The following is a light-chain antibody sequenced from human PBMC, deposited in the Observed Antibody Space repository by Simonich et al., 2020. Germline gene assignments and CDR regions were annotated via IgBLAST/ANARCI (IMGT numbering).Light chain of an antibody. CDR1: QSLLHSNGYNY. J-gene: IGKJ3*01. Sequence: DIVMTQSPLSLPVTPGEPASISCSSSQSLLHSNGYNYLDWYLQKPGQSPQLLIYLGSTPASGVPDRFSGSGSGTDFTLKISRVEAEDVGVYYCMQALQTPFTFGPGTKVDIK. CDR2: LGS. V-gene: IGKV2-28*01. CDR3: MQALQTPFT.